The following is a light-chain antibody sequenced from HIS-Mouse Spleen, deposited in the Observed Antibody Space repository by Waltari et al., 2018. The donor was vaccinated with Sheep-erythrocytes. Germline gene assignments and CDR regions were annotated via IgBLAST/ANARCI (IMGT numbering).Light chain of an antibody. CDR1: TTDVGGDNH. V-gene: IGLV2-11*01. J-gene: IGLJ1*01. Sequence: QSALTQPRSVSGSPGHSVTISCTGTTTDVGGDNHVSWYKQHPGKAPKPMIYDVSKRPSGVPDRFSGSKSGNTASLTISGLQAEDEADYYCCSYAGSYNHVFATGTKVTVL. CDR3: CSYAGSYNHV. CDR2: DVS.